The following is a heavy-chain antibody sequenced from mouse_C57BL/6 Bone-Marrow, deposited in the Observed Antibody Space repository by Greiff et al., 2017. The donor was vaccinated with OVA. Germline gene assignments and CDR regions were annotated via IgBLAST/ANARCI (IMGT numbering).Heavy chain of an antibody. CDR3: TMIPYYYGSSYWYFDV. CDR1: GYTFTSYW. V-gene: IGHV1-5*01. J-gene: IGHJ1*03. CDR2: IYPGNSDT. D-gene: IGHD1-1*01. Sequence: VQLQQSGTVLARPGASVKMSCKTSGYTFTSYWMHWVKQRPGQGLEWIGAIYPGNSDTSYNQQFKGKAKLTAVTSASTAYMELSSLTNEDSAVYYCTMIPYYYGSSYWYFDVWGTGTTVTVSS.